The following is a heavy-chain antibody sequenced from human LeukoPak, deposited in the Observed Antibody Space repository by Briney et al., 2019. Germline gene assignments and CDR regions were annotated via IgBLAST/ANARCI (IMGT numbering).Heavy chain of an antibody. Sequence: SETLSLTCAVSGGSISSGGYSWSWIRQPPGKDLEWIGYIYHSGSTYYNPSLKSRVTISVDRSKNQFSLKLSSVTAADTAVYYCARTEGRFGELGPWFDPWGQGTLVTVSS. CDR2: IYHSGST. V-gene: IGHV4-30-2*01. CDR1: GGSISSGGYS. CDR3: ARTEGRFGELGPWFDP. D-gene: IGHD3-10*01. J-gene: IGHJ5*02.